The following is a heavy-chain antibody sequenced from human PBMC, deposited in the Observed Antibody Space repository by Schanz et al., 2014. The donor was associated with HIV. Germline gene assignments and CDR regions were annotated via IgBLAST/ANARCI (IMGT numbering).Heavy chain of an antibody. V-gene: IGHV1-69*01. J-gene: IGHJ4*02. CDR2: IIPVFGTT. D-gene: IGHD3-22*01. CDR1: GGTFSSYA. CDR3: ARAGDISGYYIDY. Sequence: QVQLVQSGAELRKPGSSVKVSCKASGGTFSSYAFSWVRQAPGQGLEWMGGIIPVFGTTDYAQKFQGTVTITADESTSTAYMELSSLRSEDTAVYYCARAGDISGYYIDYWGQGTLVTVSS.